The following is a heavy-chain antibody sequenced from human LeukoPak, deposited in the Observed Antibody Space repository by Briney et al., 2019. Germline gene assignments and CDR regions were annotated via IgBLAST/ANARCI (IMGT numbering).Heavy chain of an antibody. CDR1: GYTFTSYG. Sequence: EASVKVSCKASGYTFTSYGISWVRQAPGQGLEWMGWISAYNGNTNYAQKLQGRVTMTTDTSTSTAYMELGSLRSDDTAVYYCAREVSGSYYGDNWFDPWGQGTLVTVSS. J-gene: IGHJ5*02. CDR2: ISAYNGNT. D-gene: IGHD1-26*01. CDR3: AREVSGSYYGDNWFDP. V-gene: IGHV1-18*01.